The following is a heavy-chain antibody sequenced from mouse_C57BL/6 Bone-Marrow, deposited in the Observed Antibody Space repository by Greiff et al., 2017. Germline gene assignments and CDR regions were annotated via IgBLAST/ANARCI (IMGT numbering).Heavy chain of an antibody. CDR2: IDPSDSYT. CDR3: ARGDRYCDG. Sequence: QVQLQQPGAELVMPGASVKLSCKASGYTFTSYWMHWVKQRPGQGLEWIGEIDPSDSYTNYNQKFKGKSTLTVDKSSSTAYMQLSSLTSEDSAVYYCARGDRYCDGWGTGTTVTVSS. J-gene: IGHJ1*03. CDR1: GYTFTSYW. V-gene: IGHV1-69*01.